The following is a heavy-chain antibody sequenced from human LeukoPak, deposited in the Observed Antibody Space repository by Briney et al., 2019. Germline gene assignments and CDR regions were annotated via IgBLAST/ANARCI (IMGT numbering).Heavy chain of an antibody. V-gene: IGHV3-30*02. J-gene: IGHJ4*02. CDR2: IRYDGSSE. CDR1: GFTFSSYG. CDR3: AKDLTTVTSQGDY. D-gene: IGHD4-17*01. Sequence: GGSLRLSCAASGFTFSSYGMHWVRQAPGKGLEWVAFIRYDGSSEYYADSVKGRFTISRDNSKNTLSPQMNSLRPEDTAIYYCAKDLTTVTSQGDYWGQGTVVTVSS.